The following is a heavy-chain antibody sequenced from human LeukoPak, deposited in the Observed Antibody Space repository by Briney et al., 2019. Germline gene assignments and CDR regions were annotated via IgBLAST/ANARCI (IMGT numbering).Heavy chain of an antibody. V-gene: IGHV3-11*04. CDR2: ISNDGTTI. CDR1: GFTFSDHY. CDR3: VRTARLSDY. J-gene: IGHJ4*02. D-gene: IGHD6-6*01. Sequence: AGGSLRLSCAASGFTFSDHYMSWIRQAPGKGLEWVSYISNDGTTIKYADSVKGRLTVSRDNAKNSSYLQMNSLRVEDTAVYYCVRTARLSDYWGQGTLVTVSS.